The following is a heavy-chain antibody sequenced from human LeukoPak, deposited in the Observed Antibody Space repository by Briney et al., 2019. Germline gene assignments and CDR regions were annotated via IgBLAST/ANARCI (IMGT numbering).Heavy chain of an antibody. Sequence: PSETLSLTCTVSGGSISSSSYYWSWIRQPPGKGLEWIGYIYYSGSTNYNPSLKSRVTISVDTSKNQFSLKLSSVTAADTAVYYCARSLYGDYWFDPWGQGTLVTVSS. D-gene: IGHD4-17*01. CDR3: ARSLYGDYWFDP. CDR1: GGSISSSSYY. J-gene: IGHJ5*02. V-gene: IGHV4-61*01. CDR2: IYYSGST.